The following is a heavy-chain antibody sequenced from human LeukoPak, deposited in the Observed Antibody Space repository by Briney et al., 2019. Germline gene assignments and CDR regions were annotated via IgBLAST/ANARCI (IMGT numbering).Heavy chain of an antibody. CDR3: AKDLGVATITYFDY. CDR1: GFTFSDYY. D-gene: IGHD5-12*01. J-gene: IGHJ4*02. Sequence: PGGSLRLSCAASGFTFSDYYMYWIRQAPGKGLEWVSYISNSGGTTYYRDSVKGRFTISRDNSKNTLYLQMNSLRAEDTAVYYCAKDLGVATITYFDYWGQGTLVTVSS. V-gene: IGHV3-11*01. CDR2: ISNSGGTT.